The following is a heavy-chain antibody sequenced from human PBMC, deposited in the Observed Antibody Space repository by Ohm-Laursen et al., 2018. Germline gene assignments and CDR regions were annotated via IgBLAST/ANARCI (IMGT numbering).Heavy chain of an antibody. V-gene: IGHV3-7*01. CDR1: GFTFSSYA. J-gene: IGHJ3*02. CDR2: IKQDGSEK. Sequence: SLRLSCSASGFTFSSYAMHWVRQAPGKGLEWVANIKQDGSEKYYVDSVKGRFTISRDNAKNSLYLQMNSLRAEDTAVYYCARPPPRDTVADAFDIWGQGTMVTVSS. CDR3: ARPPPRDTVADAFDI. D-gene: IGHD4-23*01.